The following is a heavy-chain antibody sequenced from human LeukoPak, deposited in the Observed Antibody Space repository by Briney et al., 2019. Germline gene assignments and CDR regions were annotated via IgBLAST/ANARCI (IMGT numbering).Heavy chain of an antibody. Sequence: GGSLRLSCAASGFTFSSYWMSWVRQAPGKGLEWVANIKQDGSEKYYVGSVKGRFTISRDNAKNSLYLQMNSLRAEDTAVYYCAKEISYDILTGLDYWGQGTLVTVSS. J-gene: IGHJ4*02. V-gene: IGHV3-7*01. CDR3: AKEISYDILTGLDY. D-gene: IGHD3-9*01. CDR2: IKQDGSEK. CDR1: GFTFSSYW.